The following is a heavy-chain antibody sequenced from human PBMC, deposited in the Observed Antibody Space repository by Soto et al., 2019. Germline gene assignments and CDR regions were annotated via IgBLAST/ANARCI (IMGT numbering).Heavy chain of an antibody. CDR2: IYYTGTT. J-gene: IGHJ4*01. D-gene: IGHD3-22*01. CDR1: GSPISSYY. CDR3: ARLGDYYLAFDY. V-gene: IGHV4-59*08. Sequence: PSDTLSLMSKASGSPISSYYWSWFRQPPGQGLEWVGYIYYTGTTTYNPSLRSRVAISVDASKSQFSLDLRSVTAADTAVYYCARLGDYYLAFDYWGHGDPVTVS.